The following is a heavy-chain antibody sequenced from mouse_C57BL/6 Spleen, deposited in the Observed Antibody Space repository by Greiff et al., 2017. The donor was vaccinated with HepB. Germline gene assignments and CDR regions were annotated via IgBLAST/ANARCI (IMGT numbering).Heavy chain of an antibody. V-gene: IGHV6-3*01. Sequence: EVKLEESGGGLVQPGGSMKLSCVASGFTFSNYWMNWVRQSPEKGLEWVAQIRLKSDNYATHYAESVKGRFTISRDDSKSSVYLQMNNLRAEDTGIYYCTGVDYYGSSSAWFAYWGQGTLVTVSA. CDR3: TGVDYYGSSSAWFAY. D-gene: IGHD1-1*01. J-gene: IGHJ3*01. CDR2: IRLKSDNYAT. CDR1: GFTFSNYW.